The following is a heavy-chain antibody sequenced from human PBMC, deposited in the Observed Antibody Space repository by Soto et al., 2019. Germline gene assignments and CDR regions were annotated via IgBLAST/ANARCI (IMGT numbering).Heavy chain of an antibody. CDR1: GYTFTSYG. D-gene: IGHD2-8*02. Sequence: QVNLVQSGAEVKNPGASVRVSCKTSGYTFTSYGISWLRQAPGQGLEWMGWINSYSGRTIYGQDFQGRVSMTTEKSTTTVYMELRGLTSGDTALYYCARDYTGRGYFDFWGQGSLVTVSS. J-gene: IGHJ4*02. V-gene: IGHV1-18*01. CDR2: INSYSGRT. CDR3: ARDYTGRGYFDF.